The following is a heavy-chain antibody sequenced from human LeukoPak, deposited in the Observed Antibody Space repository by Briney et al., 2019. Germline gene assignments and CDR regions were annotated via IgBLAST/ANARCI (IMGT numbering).Heavy chain of an antibody. V-gene: IGHV1-8*01. J-gene: IGHJ3*02. Sequence: ASVKVSCKASGYTFTSYDINWVRQATGQGLEWMGWMNPNSGNTGYAQKFQGRVTMTRNTSISTAYMELSSLRSEDTAVYYCARLSSHSSGWSSVTDDAFDIWGQGTMVTVSS. CDR3: ARLSSHSSGWSSVTDDAFDI. CDR1: GYTFTSYD. CDR2: MNPNSGNT. D-gene: IGHD6-19*01.